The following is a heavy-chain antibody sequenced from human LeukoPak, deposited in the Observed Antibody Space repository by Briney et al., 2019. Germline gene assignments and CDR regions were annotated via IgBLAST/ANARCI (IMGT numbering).Heavy chain of an antibody. CDR1: GFTFSGFW. D-gene: IGHD2-15*01. V-gene: IGHV3-7*01. Sequence: GGSLRLSRAASGFTFSGFWMSWVRQAPGKGLEWVANIKQDGSEKYYVDSVKGRFTISRDNAKNSLYLQMNSLRADDTAVYFCARLGVAVAATLWSWGQGSLATVSS. CDR2: IKQDGSEK. CDR3: ARLGVAVAATLWS. J-gene: IGHJ4*02.